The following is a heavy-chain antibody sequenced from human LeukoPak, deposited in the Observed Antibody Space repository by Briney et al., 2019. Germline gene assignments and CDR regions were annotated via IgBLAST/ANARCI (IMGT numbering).Heavy chain of an antibody. Sequence: EASVKVSCKASGYTFTGYYMHWVRQAPGQGLEWMGWINPNSGDTNYAQKFQRRVTMTRDTSISTAYMELSRLRSDDTAVYYCARGSRYYSSSWLAYDYWGQGTLVTVSS. D-gene: IGHD6-13*01. J-gene: IGHJ4*02. V-gene: IGHV1-2*02. CDR2: INPNSGDT. CDR1: GYTFTGYY. CDR3: ARGSRYYSSSWLAYDY.